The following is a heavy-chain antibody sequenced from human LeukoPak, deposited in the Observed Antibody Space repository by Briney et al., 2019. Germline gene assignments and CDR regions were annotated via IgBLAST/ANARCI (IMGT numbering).Heavy chain of an antibody. D-gene: IGHD2-15*01. V-gene: IGHV3-15*01. Sequence: WVRQPPGKGLEWIGRIKSKTDGGTTDYAAPVKGRFTISRDDSKNTLFLQMNSLKTEDTALYYCLYAAFDIWGQGTLVTVSS. CDR3: LYAAFDI. CDR2: IKSKTDGGTT. J-gene: IGHJ4*02.